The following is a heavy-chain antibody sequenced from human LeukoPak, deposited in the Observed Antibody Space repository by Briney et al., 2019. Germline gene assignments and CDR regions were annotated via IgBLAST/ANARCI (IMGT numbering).Heavy chain of an antibody. D-gene: IGHD4-17*01. CDR2: IHYSGST. CDR1: GGSISSYY. J-gene: IGHJ4*02. CDR3: ARHQDYGDYALDY. Sequence: SSETLSLTCTVSGGSISSYYWSWIRQPPGKGLEWIGYIHYSGSTNYNPSLKSRVTTSVDTSKNQFSLKLSSVTAADTAVYYCARHQDYGDYALDYWGQGTLVTVSS. V-gene: IGHV4-59*08.